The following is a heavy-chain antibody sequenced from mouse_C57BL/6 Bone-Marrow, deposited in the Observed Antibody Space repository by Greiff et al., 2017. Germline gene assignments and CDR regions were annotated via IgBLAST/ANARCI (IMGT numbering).Heavy chain of an antibody. J-gene: IGHJ4*01. CDR2: INPYNGDT. V-gene: IGHV1-20*01. CDR3: ARMATGDAMDY. CDR1: GYSFTGYF. Sequence: EVQLVASGPELVKPGDSVKISCKASGYSFTGYFMNWVLQSHGKSLEWIGRINPYNGDTFYNQKFKGKATLTVDKSSSTAHMELRSLTAEDSAVYYCARMATGDAMDYWGQGTSVTVSS. D-gene: IGHD1-1*01.